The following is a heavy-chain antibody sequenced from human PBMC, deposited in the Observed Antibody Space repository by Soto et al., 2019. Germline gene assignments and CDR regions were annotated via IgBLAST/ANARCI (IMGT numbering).Heavy chain of an antibody. Sequence: EVHLVESGGGLVKPGGSLRLSCAASGFNFGSYSMNWVRQAPGKGLEWVSSISSSSIYIHYADSVKGRFTISRDNAKNSLYLEMHSLRAEDTAVYYCARDRSLSLLRFVADIMDVW. CDR2: ISSSSIYI. CDR3: ARDRSLSLLRFVADIMDV. CDR1: GFNFGSYS. D-gene: IGHD3-3*01. J-gene: IGHJ6*01. V-gene: IGHV3-21*01.